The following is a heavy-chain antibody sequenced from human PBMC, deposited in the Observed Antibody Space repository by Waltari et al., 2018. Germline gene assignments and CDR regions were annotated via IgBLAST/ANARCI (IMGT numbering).Heavy chain of an antibody. V-gene: IGHV4-59*08. D-gene: IGHD6-19*01. J-gene: IGHJ4*02. CDR1: GGSINIYY. Sequence: QVQLQESGPGLVKPSETLSLTCTVSGGSINIYYWSWIRQPPGKGLEWIGYVYYTGNTTYNPSLGSLVTLSADTSKNRVSLRLRSVTAADTAVYYCARGMSSVWYGPFDYWGQGTLVTVSS. CDR3: ARGMSSVWYGPFDY. CDR2: VYYTGNT.